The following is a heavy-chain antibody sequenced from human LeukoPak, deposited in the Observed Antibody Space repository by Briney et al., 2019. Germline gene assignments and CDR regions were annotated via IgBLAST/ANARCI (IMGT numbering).Heavy chain of an antibody. J-gene: IGHJ4*02. D-gene: IGHD3-10*01. CDR2: INHSGST. CDR1: GGSFSGYY. CDR3: ARGAPGDYYGSGSYHDY. Sequence: PSETLSLTCAVYGGSFSGYYWSWIRQPPGKGLEWIREINHSGSTNYNPSLKSRVTISVDTSKNQFSLKLSSVTAADTAVYYCARGAPGDYYGSGSYHDYWGQGTLVTVSS. V-gene: IGHV4-34*01.